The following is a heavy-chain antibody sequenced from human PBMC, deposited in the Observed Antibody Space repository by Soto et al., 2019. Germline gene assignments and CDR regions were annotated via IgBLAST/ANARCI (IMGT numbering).Heavy chain of an antibody. CDR2: ISSSSSYI. D-gene: IGHD3-22*01. CDR3: ERAYYYDSSGYIQ. CDR1: GFTVSGYS. V-gene: IGHV3-21*01. J-gene: IGHJ4*02. Sequence: PXVSLRLSFAASGFTVSGYSMNWVRQAPGKGLEWVSSISSSSSYIYYADSVKGRFTISRDNAKNSLYLQMNSLRAEDTAVYYCERAYYYDSSGYIQWGQRTLVTVSS.